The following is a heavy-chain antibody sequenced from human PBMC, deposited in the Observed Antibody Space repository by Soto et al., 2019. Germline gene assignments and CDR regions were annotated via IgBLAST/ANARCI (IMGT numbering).Heavy chain of an antibody. V-gene: IGHV1-18*01. D-gene: IGHD2-21*02. J-gene: IGHJ4*02. CDR3: AREYCGGDCYPYFDY. CDR2: ISAYNGNT. Sequence: ASVKVSCKASGYTFTSYGISWVRQAPGQGLEWMGWISAYNGNTNYAQKLQGRVTTTTDTSTSTAYMELRSLRSDDTAVYYCAREYCGGDCYPYFDYWGQGTLVTVSS. CDR1: GYTFTSYG.